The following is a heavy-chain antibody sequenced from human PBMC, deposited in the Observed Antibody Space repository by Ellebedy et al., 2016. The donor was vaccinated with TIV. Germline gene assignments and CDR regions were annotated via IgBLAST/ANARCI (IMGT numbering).Heavy chain of an antibody. Sequence: GESLKISCGTSGFTFHNYGMHWVRQAPGKGLEWVALIWYDGSNQYYADSVRDRFTTSSDNLNNTLYLQMNSLRAEDTAVYYCARDFGYAYGFYNFFDPWGQGTLVTVSS. V-gene: IGHV3-33*08. CDR2: IWYDGSNQ. J-gene: IGHJ5*02. CDR1: GFTFHNYG. D-gene: IGHD3-10*01. CDR3: ARDFGYAYGFYNFFDP.